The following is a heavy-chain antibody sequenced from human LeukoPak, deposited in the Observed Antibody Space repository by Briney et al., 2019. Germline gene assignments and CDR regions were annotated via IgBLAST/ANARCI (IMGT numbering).Heavy chain of an antibody. CDR2: IYYSGIT. CDR3: ACLTTADAFDI. J-gene: IGHJ3*02. V-gene: IGHV4-59*01. Sequence: SETLSLTCTVSGGSIRGYYWSWIRQPPGKGLEYIGYIYYSGITNYNPSLKSRVTISVDTSKNQFSLKLSSVTAADTAVYYCACLTTADAFDIWGQGTMVTVSS. D-gene: IGHD3-22*01. CDR1: GGSIRGYY.